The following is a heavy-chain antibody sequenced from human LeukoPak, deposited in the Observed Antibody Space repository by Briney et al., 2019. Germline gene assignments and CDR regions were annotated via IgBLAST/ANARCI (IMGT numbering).Heavy chain of an antibody. CDR2: INHSGST. J-gene: IGHJ3*02. V-gene: IGHV4-34*01. CDR1: GGSFSGYY. Sequence: SETLSLTRAVYGGSFSGYYWSWIRQPPGKGLEWIGEINHSGSTNYNPSLKSRVTISVDTSKNQFSLKLSSVTAADTAVYYCAKGAAGGNVLRYFDWFSSYAFDIWGQGTMVTVSS. D-gene: IGHD3-9*01. CDR3: AKGAAGGNVLRYFDWFSSYAFDI.